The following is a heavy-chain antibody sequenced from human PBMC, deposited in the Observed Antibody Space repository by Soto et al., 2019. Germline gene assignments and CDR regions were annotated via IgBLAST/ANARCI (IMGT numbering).Heavy chain of an antibody. CDR1: GGSFSGYY. J-gene: IGHJ4*02. V-gene: IGHV4-34*01. D-gene: IGHD6-19*01. Sequence: SETLSLTCAVYGGSFSGYYWSWIRQPPGKGLEWIGEINHSGSTNYNPSLKSRVTISVDTSKNQFSLKLSSVTAADTVLYYCARGIKQWLVPYYFDYWGQGTLVTVSS. CDR3: ARGIKQWLVPYYFDY. CDR2: INHSGST.